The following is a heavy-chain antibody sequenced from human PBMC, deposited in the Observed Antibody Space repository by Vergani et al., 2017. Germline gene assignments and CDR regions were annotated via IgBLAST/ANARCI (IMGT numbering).Heavy chain of an antibody. Sequence: QVQLQQWGAGLLKPSETLSLTCAVYGGSFSGYYWSWIRQPPGTGLEWIGEINHSGSTNYNPSLKSRVTISVDTSKDQFSLKLSSVTAADTAVYYCARGLRAAAGRGYFDLWGRGTLVTVSS. CDR3: ARGLRAAAGRGYFDL. J-gene: IGHJ2*01. CDR2: INHSGST. D-gene: IGHD6-13*01. CDR1: GGSFSGYY. V-gene: IGHV4-34*01.